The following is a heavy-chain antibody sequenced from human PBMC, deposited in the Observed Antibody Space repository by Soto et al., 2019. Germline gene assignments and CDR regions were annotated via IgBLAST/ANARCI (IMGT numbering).Heavy chain of an antibody. Sequence: GESLKISCAASGFTFSSYAMSWVRQAPGKELEWVSAISGSGGSTYYADSVKGRFTISRDNSKNTLYLQMNSLRAEDTAVYYCAKDWPGWELSLYYYYGMDVWGQGTTVTVSS. CDR1: GFTFSSYA. CDR2: ISGSGGST. CDR3: AKDWPGWELSLYYYYGMDV. D-gene: IGHD1-26*01. V-gene: IGHV3-23*01. J-gene: IGHJ6*02.